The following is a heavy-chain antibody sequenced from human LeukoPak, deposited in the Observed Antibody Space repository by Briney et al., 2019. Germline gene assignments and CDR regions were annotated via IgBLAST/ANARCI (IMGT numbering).Heavy chain of an antibody. CDR1: GFTFSGNS. CDR3: APDLRGNASSIDD. D-gene: IGHD6-6*01. CDR2: IRQDGSEK. Sequence: GGSLRLSCAAYGFTFSGNSMSWVRQAPGKGLEWVANIRQDGSEKYYVDSVKGRFTISRDNAKNSLYLQMNSLRAEDTALYYCAPDLRGNASSIDDWGQGTLVTVSS. V-gene: IGHV3-7*05. J-gene: IGHJ4*02.